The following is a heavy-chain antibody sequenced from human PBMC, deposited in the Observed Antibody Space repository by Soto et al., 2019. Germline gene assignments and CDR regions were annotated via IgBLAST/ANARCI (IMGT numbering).Heavy chain of an antibody. V-gene: IGHV1-18*01. CDR2: ISAYNGNT. CDR1: GYTFTSYG. J-gene: IGHJ3*02. Sequence: ASVKVSCKASGYTFTSYGISWVRQAPGQGLEWMGWISAYNGNTNYAQKLQGRVTMTTDTSTSTAYMELRSLRSDDTAVYYCARVGYCSSTSCYGPGAFDIWGQGTMVTV. CDR3: ARVGYCSSTSCYGPGAFDI. D-gene: IGHD2-2*01.